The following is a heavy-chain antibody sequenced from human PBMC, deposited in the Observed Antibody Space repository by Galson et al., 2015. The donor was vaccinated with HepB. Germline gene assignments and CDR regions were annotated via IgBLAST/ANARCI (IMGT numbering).Heavy chain of an antibody. D-gene: IGHD4-23*01. J-gene: IGHJ2*01. V-gene: IGHV4-30-4*07. CDR1: GGSVSSGAYS. CDR2: IYYSGST. Sequence: LSLTCAVSGGSVSSGAYSWNWIRQPPGKGLEWIGFIYYSGSTYYNPSLKSRLTISEDSSKNQFSLKLSSVTAADTAVYYCARATWVVTPFDWYFDLWGRGTLVTVSS. CDR3: ARATWVVTPFDWYFDL.